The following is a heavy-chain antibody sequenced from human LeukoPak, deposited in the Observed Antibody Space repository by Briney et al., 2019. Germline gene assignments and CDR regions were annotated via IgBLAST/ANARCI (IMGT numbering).Heavy chain of an antibody. D-gene: IGHD3-10*01. CDR3: AKRVPSGDYYFDY. V-gene: IGHV3-23*01. J-gene: IGHJ4*02. CDR2: ISGSGGST. Sequence: GGSLRLSCAASGFTFSSYEMNWVRQAPGKGLEWVSGISGSGGSTNYAGSVRGRFTISRDNSKNTLYLQMNSLRAGDTAVYYCAKRVPSGDYYFDYWGQGTLVTVSS. CDR1: GFTFSSYE.